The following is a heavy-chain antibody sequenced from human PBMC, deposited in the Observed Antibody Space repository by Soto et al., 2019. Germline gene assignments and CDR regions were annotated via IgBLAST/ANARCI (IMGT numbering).Heavy chain of an antibody. CDR1: GDSVSNNSVA. CDR2: TYYRSKWHY. Sequence: SQTLSLTCAISGDSVSNNSVAWNWVRQSPSRGLEWLGRTYYRSKWHYDYAPSVRSRITINPDTSKDHFSLQLNSVSPEDAAVYYCARTLRGRGVKYFDDWGQGTLVTVSS. V-gene: IGHV6-1*01. CDR3: ARTLRGRGVKYFDD. D-gene: IGHD3-10*01. J-gene: IGHJ4*02.